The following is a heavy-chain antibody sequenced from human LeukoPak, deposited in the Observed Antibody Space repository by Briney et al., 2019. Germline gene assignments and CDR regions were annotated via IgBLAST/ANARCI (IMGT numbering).Heavy chain of an antibody. CDR1: GFIFSSYG. Sequence: GRSLRLSCAASGFIFSSYGMHWVRQAPGKGLEWVARIWHDGSNDDYADSVKGRFTISRDNSKNTLYLQMNSLRAEDTAIYYCAKVTGDYYDTSDAFDYWGQGTLVTVSS. CDR3: AKVTGDYYDTSDAFDY. CDR2: IWHDGSND. J-gene: IGHJ4*02. D-gene: IGHD3-22*01. V-gene: IGHV3-33*06.